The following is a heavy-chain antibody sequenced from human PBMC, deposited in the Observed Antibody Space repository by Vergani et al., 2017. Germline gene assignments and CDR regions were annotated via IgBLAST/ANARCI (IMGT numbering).Heavy chain of an antibody. V-gene: IGHV3-7*03. D-gene: IGHD6-19*01. CDR2: IKQDGSEK. CDR3: AKWKGNIVGSGWYYFDY. Sequence: EVQLVESGGGLVQPGGSLRLSCAASGFTFSSYWMSWVRQAPGKGLEWVANIKQDGSEKYYVDSVKGRFTISRDNSKNTLYLQMNSLRAEDTAVYYCAKWKGNIVGSGWYYFDYWGQGTLVTVSS. J-gene: IGHJ4*02. CDR1: GFTFSSYW.